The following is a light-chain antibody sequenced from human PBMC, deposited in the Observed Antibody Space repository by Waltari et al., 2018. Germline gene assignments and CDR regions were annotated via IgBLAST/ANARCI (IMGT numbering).Light chain of an antibody. CDR3: QKYDRLPAT. V-gene: IGKV3-20*01. J-gene: IGKJ1*01. CDR2: GAS. CDR1: HSVSRF. Sequence: SCRAMHSVSRFLAWYQQKPGQAPRLLIYGASTRATGIPDRFSGSGSGTDFSLTISKLEPEDFAVYYCQKYDRLPATFGQGTKVEIK.